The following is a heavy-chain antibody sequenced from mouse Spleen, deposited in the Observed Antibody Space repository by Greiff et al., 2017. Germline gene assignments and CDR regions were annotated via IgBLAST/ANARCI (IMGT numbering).Heavy chain of an antibody. V-gene: IGHV5-9*04. J-gene: IGHJ2*01. CDR3: ARTLHDYDGPYFDY. Sequence: DVHLVESGGGLVKPGGSLKLSCAASGFTFSSYTMSWVRQTPAKRLEWVATISSGGGNTYYPDSVKGRFTISRDNARNTLYLQMSSLRSEDTAMYYCARTLHDYDGPYFDYWGQGTTLTVSS. CDR1: GFTFSSYT. CDR2: ISSGGGNT. D-gene: IGHD1-2*01.